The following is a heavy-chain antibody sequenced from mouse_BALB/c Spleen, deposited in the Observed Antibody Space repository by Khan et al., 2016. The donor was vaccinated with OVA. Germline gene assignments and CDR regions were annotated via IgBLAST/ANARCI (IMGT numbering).Heavy chain of an antibody. D-gene: IGHD4-1*01. Sequence: VQLQQSGPELVEPGASVKMSCKASGYTFTNYVIHWVKQKPGQGLEWIGYINPDNAGTRYNEKFKGKATLTSDKSSTAAYMELLSLTSEDSAVYYCARVASSWDFSFPYWGQGTLVTVSA. CDR3: ARVASSWDFSFPY. J-gene: IGHJ3*01. CDR2: INPDNAGT. CDR1: GYTFTNYV. V-gene: IGHV1S136*01.